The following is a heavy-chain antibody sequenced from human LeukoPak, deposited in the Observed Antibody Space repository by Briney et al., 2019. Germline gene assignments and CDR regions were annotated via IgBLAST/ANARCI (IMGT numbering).Heavy chain of an antibody. CDR2: VGSDEKTK. Sequence: GRSLRLSCVASGFTFTGHSMHWVRQAPGKGLEWVAVVGSDEKTKFYADSLKGRFTISRDNSKNTLYLQMNSLRDEDTAVYYCARERQAGGTPFDYWGQGSLVTVSS. V-gene: IGHV3-30*04. CDR1: GFTFTGHS. CDR3: ARERQAGGTPFDY. J-gene: IGHJ4*02. D-gene: IGHD1-26*01.